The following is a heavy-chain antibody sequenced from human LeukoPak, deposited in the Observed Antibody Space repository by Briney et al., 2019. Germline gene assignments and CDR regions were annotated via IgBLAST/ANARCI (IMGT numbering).Heavy chain of an antibody. V-gene: IGHV1-2*06. CDR1: GYTFTGYS. CDR3: ARKDSYYDSSGYVY. CDR2: INPNNGGT. J-gene: IGHJ4*02. Sequence: ASVKVSCKASGYTFTGYSMHWVRQAPGQGLEWMGRINPNNGGTNYAQKFQGRVTMTRDTSISTAYMELSRLRSDDTAVYYCARKDSYYDSSGYVYWGQGTLVTVSS. D-gene: IGHD3-22*01.